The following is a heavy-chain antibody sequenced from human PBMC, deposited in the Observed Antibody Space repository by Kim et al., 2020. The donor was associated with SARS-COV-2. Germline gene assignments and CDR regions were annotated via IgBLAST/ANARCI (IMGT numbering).Heavy chain of an antibody. V-gene: IGHV3-23*01. D-gene: IGHD1-26*01. Sequence: YADSVKGRFTISRDNSKNTVFLRMSSLRAEDTAIYYCAKDSAFPKDVFDSWGHGTMVTVSS. J-gene: IGHJ4*01. CDR3: AKDSAFPKDVFDS.